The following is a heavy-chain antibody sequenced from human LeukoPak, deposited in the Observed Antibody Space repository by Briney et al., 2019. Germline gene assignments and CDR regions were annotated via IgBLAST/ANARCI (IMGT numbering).Heavy chain of an antibody. CDR2: IYYSGST. J-gene: IGHJ6*02. V-gene: IGHV4-39*07. D-gene: IGHD1-1*01. Sequence: SSETLSLTCTVSGGSISSSYYYWGWIRQPPGKGLEWIGSIYYSGSTNYNPSLKSRVTISVDTSKNQFSLKLSSVTAADTAVYYCARVGGTNYYYYGMDVWGQGTTVTVSS. CDR3: ARVGGTNYYYYGMDV. CDR1: GGSISSSYYY.